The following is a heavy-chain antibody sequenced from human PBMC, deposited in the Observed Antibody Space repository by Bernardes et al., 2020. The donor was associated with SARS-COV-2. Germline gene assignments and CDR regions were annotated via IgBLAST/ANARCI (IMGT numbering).Heavy chain of an antibody. J-gene: IGHJ4*02. Sequence: SETLSLTCAVSGYSISSGYYWGWIRQPPGKGLEWIGSIHHGGKTYYNPSLKSRSTISVDTSKNQFSLRLNSVTAADTAVYYCAREWYCSSTTCRYDFEYWGQGTLVTVSS. D-gene: IGHD2-2*01. CDR3: AREWYCSSTTCRYDFEY. V-gene: IGHV4-38-2*02. CDR2: IHHGGKT. CDR1: GYSISSGYY.